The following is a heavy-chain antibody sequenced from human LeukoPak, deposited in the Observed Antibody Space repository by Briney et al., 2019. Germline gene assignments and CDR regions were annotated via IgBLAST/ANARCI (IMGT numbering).Heavy chain of an antibody. CDR3: AKDTRDDHHSDY. CDR1: GFTFSAYG. CDR2: ISYDGINK. J-gene: IGHJ4*02. D-gene: IGHD1-14*01. V-gene: IGHV3-30*18. Sequence: QPGGSLRLSCAVSGFTFSAYGMHWVGQAPGKGLEWVAIISYDGINKYYPDSVKGRFTISRDNSKNTLYLQMNSLRAEDTAVYYCAKDTRDDHHSDYSGQGTLVTVSS.